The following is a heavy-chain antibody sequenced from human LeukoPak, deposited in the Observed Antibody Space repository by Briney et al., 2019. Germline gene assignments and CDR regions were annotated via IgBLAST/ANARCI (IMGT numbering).Heavy chain of an antibody. CDR2: IYYSGST. D-gene: IGHD6-19*01. Sequence: SETLSLTCTASGGSIGSYYWSWIRQPPGKGLEWIGYIYYSGSTNYNPSLKSRVTISVDTSKNQFSLKLSSATAADTAVYYCARHAVAVAYPYFDYWGQGTLVTVSS. CDR3: ARHAVAVAYPYFDY. V-gene: IGHV4-59*08. J-gene: IGHJ4*02. CDR1: GGSIGSYY.